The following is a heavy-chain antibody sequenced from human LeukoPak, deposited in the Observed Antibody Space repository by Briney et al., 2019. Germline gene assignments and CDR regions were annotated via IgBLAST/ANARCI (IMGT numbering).Heavy chain of an antibody. CDR2: IYYSGST. V-gene: IGHV4-61*05. J-gene: IGHJ4*02. CDR1: GGSISSSSYY. CDR3: AGAKVRSSPFDY. Sequence: SETLSLTCTVSGGSISSSSYYWSWIRQPPGKGLEWIGYIYYSGSTNYNPSLKSRVTISVDTSKNQFSLKLSSVTAADTAVYYCAGAKVRSSPFDYWGQGTLVTVSS. D-gene: IGHD6-6*01.